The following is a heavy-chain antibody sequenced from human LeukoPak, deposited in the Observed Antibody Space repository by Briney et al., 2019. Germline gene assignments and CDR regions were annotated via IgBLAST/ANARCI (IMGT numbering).Heavy chain of an antibody. CDR3: AKRAVPTAATPWFDP. D-gene: IGHD2-15*01. Sequence: PGASLRLSCGASGFTFSSYAMSWVCQAPGKGLEWVSSISGSGGSTYYADSVKGRFTISRDNSKNTLYLQMNSLRAEDTAVYYCAKRAVPTAATPWFDPWGQGTLVIVSS. V-gene: IGHV3-23*01. J-gene: IGHJ5*02. CDR2: ISGSGGST. CDR1: GFTFSSYA.